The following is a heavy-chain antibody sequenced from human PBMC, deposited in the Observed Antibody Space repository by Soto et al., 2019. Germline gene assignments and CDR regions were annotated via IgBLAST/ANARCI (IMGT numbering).Heavy chain of an antibody. CDR2: IIPIFGTA. V-gene: IGHV1-69*06. J-gene: IGHJ4*02. CDR3: ARGYCSGGSCYPDY. D-gene: IGHD2-15*01. CDR1: GGTFSSYA. Sequence: SVKVSCKASGGTFSSYAISWVRQAPGQGLEWMGGIIPIFGTANYAQKFQGRVTITADKSTSTAYMELSSLRSEDTAVYYCARGYCSGGSCYPDYWGQGTLVPVS.